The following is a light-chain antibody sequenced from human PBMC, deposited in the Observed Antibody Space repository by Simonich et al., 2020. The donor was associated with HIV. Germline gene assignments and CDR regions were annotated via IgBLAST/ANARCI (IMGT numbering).Light chain of an antibody. CDR3: QQYHHLPLT. Sequence: DIQMTQSPSSLSASVGDRVTITCRASQSINNYLNWYQQKPGKAPKLLIYAASSLQSGVPSRFSGSASGTDFTFTISSLQPEDIATYYCQQYHHLPLTFAGGTKVEIK. CDR2: AAS. V-gene: IGKV1-33*01. J-gene: IGKJ4*01. CDR1: QSINNY.